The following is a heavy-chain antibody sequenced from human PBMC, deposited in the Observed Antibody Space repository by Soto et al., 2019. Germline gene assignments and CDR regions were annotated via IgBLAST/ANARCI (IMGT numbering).Heavy chain of an antibody. J-gene: IGHJ4*02. CDR3: APESSGSSPLHFDF. Sequence: QVQLQESGPGLVKPSQTLSLTCSVSGGSVSSGVHYWSWIRQPPGKGLEWIGYVYYTGSTYYNPSLASRLTISLDTSKNQFSLKMKSVTASDAAVYYCAPESSGSSPLHFDFWGQGALVTVSS. D-gene: IGHD6-19*01. CDR1: GGSVSSGVHY. CDR2: VYYTGST. V-gene: IGHV4-30-4*01.